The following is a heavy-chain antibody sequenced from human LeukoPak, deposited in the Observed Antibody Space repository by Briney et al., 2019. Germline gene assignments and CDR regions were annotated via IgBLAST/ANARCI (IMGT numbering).Heavy chain of an antibody. CDR3: AREVAEFTFRGVIVYFWFDP. CDR1: GGSISSGDYY. J-gene: IGHJ5*02. V-gene: IGHV4-30-4*08. D-gene: IGHD3-16*02. Sequence: SETLSLTCTVSGGSISSGDYYWSWIRQPPGKGLEWIGYIYYSGSTYYNPSLKSRVTISVDTSKNQFSLKLSSVTAADTAVYYCAREVAEFTFRGVIVYFWFDPWGQGTLVTVSS. CDR2: IYYSGST.